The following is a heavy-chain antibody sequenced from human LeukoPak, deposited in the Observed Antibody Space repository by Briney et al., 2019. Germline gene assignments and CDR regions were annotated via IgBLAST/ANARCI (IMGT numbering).Heavy chain of an antibody. D-gene: IGHD3-10*01. V-gene: IGHV4-30-4*02. Sequence: PSDTLSLTCTVSGGSISSGDYYWSWIRQPPGKGLEWIGYIYYSGTTYYNPSLKSRVTISVDTSKNQFSLKLTSVTAADSAVYYCGRGPYGSGSYYWGQGTLVTVSS. CDR1: GGSISSGDYY. CDR2: IYYSGTT. CDR3: GRGPYGSGSYY. J-gene: IGHJ4*02.